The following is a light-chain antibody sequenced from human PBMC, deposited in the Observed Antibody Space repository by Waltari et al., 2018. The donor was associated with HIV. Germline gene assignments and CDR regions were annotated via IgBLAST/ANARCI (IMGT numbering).Light chain of an antibody. CDR3: QSYDSSLSAYV. CDR1: SPNIGAGYD. J-gene: IGLJ1*01. Sequence: QSVLTQPPSVSGAPGQRVTISCTGSSPNIGAGYDVHWYPQLPGTAPKPLIYGNSNRPSGVPDRFSGSKSGTSASLAITGLQAEDEADYYCQSYDSSLSAYVFGTGTKVTVL. CDR2: GNS. V-gene: IGLV1-40*01.